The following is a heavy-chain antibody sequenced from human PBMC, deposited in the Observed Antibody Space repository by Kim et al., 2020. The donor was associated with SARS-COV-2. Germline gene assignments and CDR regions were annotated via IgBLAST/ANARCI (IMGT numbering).Heavy chain of an antibody. Sequence: SETLSLTCTVSGGSISSSSYYWGWIRQPPGKGLEWIGSIYYSGSTYYNPSLKSRVTISVDTSKNQFSLKLSSVTAADTAVYYCAGRDSSGYYLDYWGQGTLVTVSS. CDR1: GGSISSSSYY. CDR3: AGRDSSGYYLDY. V-gene: IGHV4-39*01. D-gene: IGHD3-22*01. J-gene: IGHJ4*02. CDR2: IYYSGST.